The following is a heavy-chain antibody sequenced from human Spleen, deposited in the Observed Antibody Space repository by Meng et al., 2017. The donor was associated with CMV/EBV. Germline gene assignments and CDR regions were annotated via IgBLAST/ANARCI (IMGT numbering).Heavy chain of an antibody. CDR2: ISWDGSSI. CDR3: AKDGKGGNADFYYYGMDV. Sequence: GGSLRLSCAASGFTFNDYGMTWVRQVPGKGLEWVSLISWDGSSIYYADSVKGRFTISRDNSKNSFYLQMNSLRTEDTALYYCAKDGKGGNADFYYYGMDVWGQGTTVTVSS. D-gene: IGHD3-3*01. CDR1: GFTFNDYG. J-gene: IGHJ6*02. V-gene: IGHV3-43*01.